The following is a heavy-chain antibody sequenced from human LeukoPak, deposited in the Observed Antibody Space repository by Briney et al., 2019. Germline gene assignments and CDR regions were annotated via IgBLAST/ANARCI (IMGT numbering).Heavy chain of an antibody. CDR3: ARGGEYYDILTGYYRTAGFDY. CDR1: GYTFTSYD. J-gene: IGHJ4*02. V-gene: IGHV1-8*01. CDR2: MNPNSGNT. Sequence: GASVKVSCKASGYTFTSYDINWVRQATGQGFEWMGWMNPNSGNTGYAQKFQGRVTMTRNTSISTAYMELSSLRSEDTAVYYCARGGEYYDILTGYYRTAGFDYWGQGTLVTVSS. D-gene: IGHD3-9*01.